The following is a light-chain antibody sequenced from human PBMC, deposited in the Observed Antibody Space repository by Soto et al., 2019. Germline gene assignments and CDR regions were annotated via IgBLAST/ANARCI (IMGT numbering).Light chain of an antibody. CDR2: EVN. CDR3: SSYTNSRNYV. CDR1: SSDIGAYNY. J-gene: IGLJ1*01. Sequence: QPVLTQPASVSGSPGQSITISCTGTSSDIGAYNYVSWYQHHPGKAPKLIIYEVNNRPSGVSNRFSGSKSGNTASLTISGLQAEDEADYYCSSYTNSRNYVFGTGTKLTVL. V-gene: IGLV2-14*01.